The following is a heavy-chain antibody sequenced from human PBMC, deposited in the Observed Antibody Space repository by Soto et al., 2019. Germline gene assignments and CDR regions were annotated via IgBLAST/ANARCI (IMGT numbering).Heavy chain of an antibody. V-gene: IGHV3-15*07. CDR1: GITFIYAW. D-gene: IGHD2-21*01. J-gene: IGHJ4*02. Sequence: PGGSLRLACAASGITFIYAWMDWVRQAPGKRLEWVGRIKSQASGGTTDYAAPVKGRFTISRDDSKNTVYLQMDSLKTEDTAVYYCTHLLSLAHPYSYLWGQGTQVTVSS. CDR2: IKSQASGGTT. CDR3: THLLSLAHPYSYL.